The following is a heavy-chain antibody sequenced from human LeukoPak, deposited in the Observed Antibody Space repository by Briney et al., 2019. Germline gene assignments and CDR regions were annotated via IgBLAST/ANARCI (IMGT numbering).Heavy chain of an antibody. CDR1: GGSISSGGYS. V-gene: IGHV4-30-2*01. J-gene: IGHJ4*02. Sequence: SQTLSLTCAVSGGSISSGGYSWSWIRQPPGKGLEWIGYIYHSGSTYYNPSLKGRVTISVDRSKNQFSLKLSSVTAADTAVYYCARGWPRADYWGQGTLVTVSS. CDR3: ARGWPRADY. CDR2: IYHSGST.